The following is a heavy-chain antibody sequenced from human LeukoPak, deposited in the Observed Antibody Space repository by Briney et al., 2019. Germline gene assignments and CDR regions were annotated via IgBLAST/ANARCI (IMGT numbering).Heavy chain of an antibody. CDR1: GFAFSDAW. CDR3: TTEVVVTSYFDY. J-gene: IGHJ4*02. CDR2: VKRKTHGGTT. Sequence: GASLRLSCAASGFAFSDAWMSWARQAPGKGLEWVGRVKRKTHGGTTQYGAPVKGRFAISRDDSKNTLYLQMNSLKTEDTGVYFCTTEVVVTSYFDYWGQGALVTVSS. V-gene: IGHV3-15*01. D-gene: IGHD2-21*02.